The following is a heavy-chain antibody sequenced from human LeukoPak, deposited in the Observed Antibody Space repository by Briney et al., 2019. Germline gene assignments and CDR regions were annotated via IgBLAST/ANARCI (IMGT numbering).Heavy chain of an antibody. CDR2: IYPGDSDT. Sequence: GESLKISCKGSGYNFANYWIGWVRQMPGKGLEWMGIIYPGDSDTRYSPSFEGQVTISADESISTAYLQWSSLKASDTAMYYCARRGAADGGHHFDYWGQGTLVTVSS. D-gene: IGHD6-13*01. V-gene: IGHV5-51*01. J-gene: IGHJ4*02. CDR3: ARRGAADGGHHFDY. CDR1: GYNFANYW.